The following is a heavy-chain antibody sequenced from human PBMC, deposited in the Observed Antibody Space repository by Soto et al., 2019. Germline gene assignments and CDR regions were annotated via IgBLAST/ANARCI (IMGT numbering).Heavy chain of an antibody. D-gene: IGHD1-26*01. J-gene: IGHJ4*02. V-gene: IGHV3-73*01. Sequence: PGGSLRLSCAASGFTFSGSAMHWVRQASGKGLEWVGRIRSKANSYATAYAASVKGRFTISRDDSKNTAYLQMNSLKTDDTAVYPSPSLGATGYWGQGTRGTVS. CDR3: PSLGATGY. CDR2: IRSKANSYAT. CDR1: GFTFSGSA.